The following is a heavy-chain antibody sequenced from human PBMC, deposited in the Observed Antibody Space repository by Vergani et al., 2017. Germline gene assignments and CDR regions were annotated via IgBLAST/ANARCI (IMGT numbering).Heavy chain of an antibody. CDR2: ISSSSSTI. CDR1: GFTFSSYS. Sequence: EVQLVESGGGLVQPGGSLRLSCAASGFTFSSYSMNWVRQAPGKGLEWVSYISSSSSTIYYADSVKGRFTISRDNAKNSLYLQMNSLRDEDTAVYYCARGGVGSSWVSPLRGGYYFDYWGQGTLVTVSS. J-gene: IGHJ4*02. D-gene: IGHD6-13*01. V-gene: IGHV3-48*02. CDR3: ARGGVGSSWVSPLRGGYYFDY.